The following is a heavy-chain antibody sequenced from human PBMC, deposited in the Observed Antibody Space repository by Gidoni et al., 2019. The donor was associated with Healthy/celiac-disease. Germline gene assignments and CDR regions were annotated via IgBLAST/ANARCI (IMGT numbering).Heavy chain of an antibody. CDR3: ARLGGYYYYYMDV. V-gene: IGHV4-39*01. J-gene: IGHJ6*03. D-gene: IGHD3-16*01. CDR2: IYYSGST. Sequence: QLQLQESGPGLVKPSETLSLTCTVAGGYLSSSSYYWGWIRQPPGKGLEWIGSIYYSGSTYYNPSLKSRVTISVDTSKNQFSLKLSSVTAADTAVYYWARLGGYYYYYMDVWGKGTTVTVSS. CDR1: GGYLSSSSYY.